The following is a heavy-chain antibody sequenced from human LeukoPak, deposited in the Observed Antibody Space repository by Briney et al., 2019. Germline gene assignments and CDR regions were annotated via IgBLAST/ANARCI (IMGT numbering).Heavy chain of an antibody. CDR2: IHYDGNT. J-gene: IGHJ4*02. CDR1: GGSFSGYY. Sequence: PSETLSLTCAVYGGSFSGYYWTWIRQPPGKGLEWIGSIHYDGNTYYKPSLKSRVTISVDTSKIQFPLRLSSATAADMATYYCARHSLNNYGSYYWGQGTLVTVSS. V-gene: IGHV4-34*01. CDR3: ARHSLNNYGSYY. D-gene: IGHD5-24*01.